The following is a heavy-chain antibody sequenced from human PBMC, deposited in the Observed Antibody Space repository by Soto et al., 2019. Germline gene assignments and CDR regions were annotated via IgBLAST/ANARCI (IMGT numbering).Heavy chain of an antibody. Sequence: GESLKISCKGSGYSFTSYWISWVRQMPGKGLEWMGRIDPSDSYTNYSPSFQGHVTIPADKSISTAYLQWSSLKASDTAMYYCASTYYYDSSGYSHAFDIWGQGTMVTVSS. D-gene: IGHD3-22*01. J-gene: IGHJ3*02. CDR1: GYSFTSYW. V-gene: IGHV5-10-1*01. CDR2: IDPSDSYT. CDR3: ASTYYYDSSGYSHAFDI.